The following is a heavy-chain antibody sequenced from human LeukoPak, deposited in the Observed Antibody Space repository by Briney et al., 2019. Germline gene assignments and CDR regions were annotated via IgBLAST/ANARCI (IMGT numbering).Heavy chain of an antibody. CDR1: GFTFSSYA. V-gene: IGHV3-30*04. CDR3: ARDPVVVAAGGSFDY. J-gene: IGHJ4*02. CDR2: ISYDGSNK. D-gene: IGHD2-15*01. Sequence: GGSLRLSCAASGFTFSSYAMHWVRQAPGKGLEWVAVISYDGSNKYYADPVKGRFTISRGNSKNTLYLQMNSLRAEDTAVYYCARDPVVVAAGGSFDYWGQGTLVTVSS.